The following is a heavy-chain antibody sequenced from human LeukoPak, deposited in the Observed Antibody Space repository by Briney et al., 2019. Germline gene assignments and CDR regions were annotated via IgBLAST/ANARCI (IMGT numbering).Heavy chain of an antibody. Sequence: SETLSLTCTVSGGSVSSSSYYWSWIRQPPGKGLEWIGYIYYSGSTNYNPSLKSRVTISVDTSKNQFFLRLSSVTAADTAVFYCAREERSGYNRFDYWGQGTLVTVSS. CDR1: GGSVSSSSYY. D-gene: IGHD5-24*01. J-gene: IGHJ4*02. V-gene: IGHV4-61*01. CDR3: AREERSGYNRFDY. CDR2: IYYSGST.